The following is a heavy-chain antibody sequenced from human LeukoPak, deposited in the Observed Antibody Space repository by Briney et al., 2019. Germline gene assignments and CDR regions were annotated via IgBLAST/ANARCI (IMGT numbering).Heavy chain of an antibody. J-gene: IGHJ3*02. V-gene: IGHV3-7*01. CDR1: GFTFSIYW. CDR3: ARIYGDYVLFAFDI. CDR2: IKQDGSEK. Sequence: GGSLRLSCAASGFTFSIYWMSWVRQAPGKGLEWVANIKQDGSEKYYVDSVKGRFTISRDNAKNSLYLQMNSLRAEDTAVYYCARIYGDYVLFAFDIRGQGTMVTVSS. D-gene: IGHD4-17*01.